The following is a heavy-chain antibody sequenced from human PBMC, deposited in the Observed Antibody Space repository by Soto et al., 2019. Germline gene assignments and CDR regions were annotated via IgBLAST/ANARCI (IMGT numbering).Heavy chain of an antibody. V-gene: IGHV3-48*01. CDR3: ARAECTSCYGFRH. CDR2: ISISGSTI. D-gene: IGHD2-2*01. J-gene: IGHJ1*01. CDR1: GFTFSSYS. Sequence: WGSLRLSCAVSGFTFSSYSMNWVRQAPGKGLEWVSFISISGSTIYYADSVKGRFTISRDTAKNSLYLQMNSLRAEDTALYYCARAECTSCYGFRHWGQGTLVTVSS.